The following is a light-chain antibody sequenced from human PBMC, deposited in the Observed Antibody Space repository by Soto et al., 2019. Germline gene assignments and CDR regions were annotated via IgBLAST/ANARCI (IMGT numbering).Light chain of an antibody. CDR3: QQDYSTRAT. V-gene: IGKV1-39*01. CDR2: AAS. J-gene: IGKJ5*01. CDR1: ESISRH. Sequence: IQMSQSPSSLSASVGDGVTITCRAAESISRHLNWYQQKPGRAPDLLIYAASTLQNGVPSRFTGSGSGTEFTLTITGLQLEDFATYYCQQDYSTRATFGQGTRLEIK.